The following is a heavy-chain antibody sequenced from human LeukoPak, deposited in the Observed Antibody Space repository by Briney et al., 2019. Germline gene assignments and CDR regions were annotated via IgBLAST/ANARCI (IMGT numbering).Heavy chain of an antibody. CDR1: GGAFTSYA. Sequence: GASVKVSCTASGGAFTSYAISWVRQAPGQGLEWMGGMVPIFGAANNAQKFQGGVTITADESTSTAYMELSSLRSEDTAVYYCARDQDKILLGNWFDPWRQGTMVSVSS. J-gene: IGHJ5*02. CDR3: ARDQDKILLGNWFDP. CDR2: MVPIFGAA. V-gene: IGHV1-69*01. D-gene: IGHD2-15*01.